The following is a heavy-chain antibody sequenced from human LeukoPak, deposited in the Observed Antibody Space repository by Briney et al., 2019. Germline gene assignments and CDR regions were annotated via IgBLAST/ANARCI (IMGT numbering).Heavy chain of an antibody. CDR3: ARNDIAAAGYNWFDP. Sequence: SETLSLTRAVYGGSFSGYYWSWIRQPPGKGLEWIGEINHSGSTNYNPSLKSRVTISVDTSKNQFSLKLSSVTAADTAVYYCARNDIAAAGYNWFDPWGQGTLVTVSS. CDR2: INHSGST. D-gene: IGHD6-13*01. V-gene: IGHV4-34*01. J-gene: IGHJ5*02. CDR1: GGSFSGYY.